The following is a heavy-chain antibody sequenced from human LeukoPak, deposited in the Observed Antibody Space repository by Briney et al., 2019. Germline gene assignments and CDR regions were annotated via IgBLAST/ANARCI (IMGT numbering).Heavy chain of an antibody. CDR3: ARGGSTTWAKFDS. J-gene: IGHJ4*02. D-gene: IGHD6-13*01. Sequence: SETLSLTCAVSGGSLTGYFWTWIRQPPGKGLEWIGYIFYSGSTHYNPSLKSRLTISVDMSENQFSLKLTSVTAADTAVYFCARGGSTTWAKFDSWGQGALVTVSA. V-gene: IGHV4-59*01. CDR1: GGSLTGYF. CDR2: IFYSGST.